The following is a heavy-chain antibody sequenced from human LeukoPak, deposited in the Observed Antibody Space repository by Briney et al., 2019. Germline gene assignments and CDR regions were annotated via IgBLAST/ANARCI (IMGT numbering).Heavy chain of an antibody. CDR3: ARDSGSTVTTLDY. Sequence: GGSLRLSCAASGFTFSSYWMSWVRQAPGKGLEWVANINYDGSEKYYVDSAKGRFTLSRDNAKNSLHLQMNSLRAEDTAVYYCARDSGSTVTTLDYWGQGTLVTVSS. J-gene: IGHJ4*02. CDR1: GFTFSSYW. CDR2: INYDGSEK. V-gene: IGHV3-7*05. D-gene: IGHD4-17*01.